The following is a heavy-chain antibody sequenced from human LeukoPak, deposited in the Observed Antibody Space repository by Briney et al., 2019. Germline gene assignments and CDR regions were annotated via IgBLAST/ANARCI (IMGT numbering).Heavy chain of an antibody. Sequence: GGSLRLSCAAPGFSFSSNWMGWVRQAPGKGLEWVAHIKRDGSQKYYLDSVKGRFTISRDNSKNTLYLQMNSLRAEDTAVYYCAKDVLYYYDSSGYSDYWGQGTLVTVSS. V-gene: IGHV3-7*03. D-gene: IGHD3-22*01. J-gene: IGHJ4*02. CDR1: GFSFSSNW. CDR2: IKRDGSQK. CDR3: AKDVLYYYDSSGYSDY.